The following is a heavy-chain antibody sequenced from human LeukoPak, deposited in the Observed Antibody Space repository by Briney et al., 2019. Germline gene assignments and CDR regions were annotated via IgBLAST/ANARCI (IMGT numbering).Heavy chain of an antibody. D-gene: IGHD1-26*01. CDR3: ARYSGSSYFDY. J-gene: IGHJ4*02. CDR1: GGSISSYY. Sequence: SETLSLTCTVSGGSISSYYWSWIRQPPGKGLEWIGYIYYSGSTNYTPSLKSRVTISVDTSKNQFSLQLNFVTPEDTAVYYRARYSGSSYFDYWGQGTLVTVSS. CDR2: IYYSGST. V-gene: IGHV4-59*12.